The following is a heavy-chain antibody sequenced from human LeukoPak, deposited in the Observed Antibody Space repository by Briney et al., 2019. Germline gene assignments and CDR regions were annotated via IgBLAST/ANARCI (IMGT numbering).Heavy chain of an antibody. D-gene: IGHD3-3*01. CDR3: ARGSITIFGVVIRTTNTYFDY. V-gene: IGHV3-11*01. J-gene: IGHJ4*02. CDR1: GFTFSDYY. CDR2: ISSSGSTI. Sequence: PGGSLRLSCAASGFTFSDYYMSWIRQAPGKGLEWVSYISSSGSTIYYADSVKGRFTISRDNAKNSLYLQMNSLRAEDTAVYYCARGSITIFGVVIRTTNTYFDYWGRGTLVTVSS.